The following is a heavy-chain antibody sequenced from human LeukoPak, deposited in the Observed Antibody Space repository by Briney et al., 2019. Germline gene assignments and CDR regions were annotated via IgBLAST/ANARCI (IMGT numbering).Heavy chain of an antibody. CDR2: IYYSGST. Sequence: SETLSLTCTVSGGSISSSSYYWGWIRQPPGKGLEWIGSIYYSGSTYYNPSLKSRVTISVDTSKNQFSLKLSSVTAADTAVYYCARQIYSGTAAGYWGQGPLVTVSS. CDR3: ARQIYSGTAAGY. J-gene: IGHJ4*02. CDR1: GGSISSSSYY. V-gene: IGHV4-39*01. D-gene: IGHD1-26*01.